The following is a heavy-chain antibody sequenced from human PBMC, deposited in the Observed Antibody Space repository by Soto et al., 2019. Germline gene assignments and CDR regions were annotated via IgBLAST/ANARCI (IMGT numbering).Heavy chain of an antibody. CDR2: INHSGNN. V-gene: IGHV4-34*01. Sequence: SETLSLTCAVSGDSITSIYHWAWLRQSPGRGLEWIGEINHSGNNNYSPSLKSRVTMSLDTSKNQFSLKLTSVTAADTAVYYCARGGSNDWQVAFDIWGQGTMVTVSS. CDR3: ARGGSNDWQVAFDI. D-gene: IGHD3-9*01. J-gene: IGHJ3*02. CDR1: GDSITSIYH.